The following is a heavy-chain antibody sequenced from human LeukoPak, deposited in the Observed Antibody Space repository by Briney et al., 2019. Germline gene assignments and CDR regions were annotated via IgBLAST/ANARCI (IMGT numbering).Heavy chain of an antibody. V-gene: IGHV3-11*01. D-gene: IGHD2-2*01. CDR1: GFTFSDYY. Sequence: GGSLRLSCAASGFTFSDYYMSWIRQAPGKGLEWVSYISSSGSTIYYADSVKGRFTISRDNAKNSLYLQMNSLRAEDTAVYYCARDVTKGLCYFDYWGQGTLVTVSS. CDR3: ARDVTKGLCYFDY. CDR2: ISSSGSTI. J-gene: IGHJ4*02.